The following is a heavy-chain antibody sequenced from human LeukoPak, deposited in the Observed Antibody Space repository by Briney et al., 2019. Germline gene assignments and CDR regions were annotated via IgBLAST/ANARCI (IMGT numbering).Heavy chain of an antibody. D-gene: IGHD6-25*01. CDR2: ISYDGNNK. V-gene: IGHV3-30*03. Sequence: PGGPLRLFCAVSGFTFCSYGMHWVRQAPGKGLQWVADISYDGNNKFYAASVKGGFTISRDNPKNTLYLQMNSLRAEDTAVYYCARDLEAGGSPSFAYWGQGALVTVSS. CDR1: GFTFCSYG. J-gene: IGHJ4*02. CDR3: ARDLEAGGSPSFAY.